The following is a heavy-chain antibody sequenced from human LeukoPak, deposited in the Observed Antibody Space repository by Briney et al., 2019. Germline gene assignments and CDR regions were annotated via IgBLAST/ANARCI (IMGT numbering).Heavy chain of an antibody. Sequence: QSGGSLRLSCAASGFTFSSYAMSWVRQAPGKGLECISGFSGSGGSTYYADSVKGRFTISRDNSKNTLYLRMNSLRAEDTAVYYCARVEGPFDYWGQGTLVTVSS. D-gene: IGHD5-24*01. CDR2: FSGSGGST. CDR3: ARVEGPFDY. CDR1: GFTFSSYA. V-gene: IGHV3-23*01. J-gene: IGHJ4*02.